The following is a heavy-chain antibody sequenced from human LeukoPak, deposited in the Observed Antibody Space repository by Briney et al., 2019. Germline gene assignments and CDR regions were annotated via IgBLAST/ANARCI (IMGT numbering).Heavy chain of an antibody. CDR3: ARNPAHCSGGSCYWGFDC. CDR1: GGTFSSYA. Sequence: SVKVSCKASGGTFSSYAISWVRQAPGQGLEWMGGIIPIFGTANYAQKFQGRVTITADESTSTAYMELSSLRSEDTAVYYCARNPAHCSGGSCYWGFDCWGQGTLVTVSS. D-gene: IGHD2-15*01. J-gene: IGHJ4*02. V-gene: IGHV1-69*01. CDR2: IIPIFGTA.